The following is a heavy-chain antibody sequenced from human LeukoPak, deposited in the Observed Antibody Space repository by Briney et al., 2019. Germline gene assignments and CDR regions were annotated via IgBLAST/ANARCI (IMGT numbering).Heavy chain of an antibody. CDR2: ISSDSSTI. J-gene: IGHJ6*02. CDR3: ARRYSSGWGEVDV. CDR1: GFTFSSHS. V-gene: IGHV3-48*01. D-gene: IGHD6-19*01. Sequence: QPGRSLRLSCAASGFTFSSHSMNWVRQAPGKGLEWVSYISSDSSTIKYADSVGGRFTISRDNAKNSLCLHMNSLRAEDTAVYYCARRYSSGWGEVDVWGQGTTVTVSS.